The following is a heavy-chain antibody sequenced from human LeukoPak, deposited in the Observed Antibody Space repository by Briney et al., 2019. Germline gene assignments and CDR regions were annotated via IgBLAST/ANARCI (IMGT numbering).Heavy chain of an antibody. CDR2: INPSGGST. CDR1: GYAFTGYY. V-gene: IGHV1-46*01. J-gene: IGHJ4*02. CDR3: ATEGWEQQLGY. Sequence: ASVKVSCKASGYAFTGYYMHWVRQAPGQGLEWMGWINPSGGSTSYAQKFQGRVTMTRDMSTSTVYMELSSLRSEDTAVYYCATEGWEQQLGYWGQGTLVTVSS. D-gene: IGHD6-13*01.